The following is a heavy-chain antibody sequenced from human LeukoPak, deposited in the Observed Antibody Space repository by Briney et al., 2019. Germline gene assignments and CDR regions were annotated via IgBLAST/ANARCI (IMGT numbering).Heavy chain of an antibody. Sequence: ASVKVSCKTSGYTFTGYYVHWVRHAPGQDLEWMGFIIPHSGGTNYRQRFQGRVLMTRDMSIGTFYMELSSLRSDDTAVYYCSTEDKFCTTPKCGVYWGQGTLVTVSS. CDR3: STEDKFCTTPKCGVY. CDR2: IIPHSGGT. J-gene: IGHJ4*02. CDR1: GYTFTGYY. D-gene: IGHD2-15*01. V-gene: IGHV1-2*02.